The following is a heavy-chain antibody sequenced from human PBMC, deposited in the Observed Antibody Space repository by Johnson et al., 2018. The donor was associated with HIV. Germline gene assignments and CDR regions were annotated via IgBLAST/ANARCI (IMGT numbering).Heavy chain of an antibody. V-gene: IGHV3-13*01. CDR3: ARANDRSAFDI. Sequence: VQLVESGGGLVQPGGSLRLSCAASGFTFSSYDMHWVRQATGKGLEWVSAIGTAGDTYYPGSVKGRFTISRENAKNSLYLQMNSLRAGDTAVYYCARANDRSAFDIWGQGTMVTVSS. J-gene: IGHJ3*02. CDR1: GFTFSSYD. D-gene: IGHD1-1*01. CDR2: IGTAGDT.